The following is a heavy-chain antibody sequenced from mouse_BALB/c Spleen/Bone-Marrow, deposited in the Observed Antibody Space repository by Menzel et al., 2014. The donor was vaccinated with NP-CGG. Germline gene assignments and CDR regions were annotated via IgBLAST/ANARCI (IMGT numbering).Heavy chain of an antibody. V-gene: IGHV5-6-4*01. J-gene: IGHJ4*01. D-gene: IGHD2-3*01. CDR3: TRDLYDGYYYYAMDY. CDR2: ISSGGGYT. CDR1: GFTFSSYT. Sequence: EVMLVESGGGLVKPGGSLKLSCAASGFTFSSYTMSWVRQTPEKRLEWVATISSGGGYTYYPDSVKGRFTISRDNAKNTLYLQMSSLKSEDTAMYYCTRDLYDGYYYYAMDYWGQGTSVTVSS.